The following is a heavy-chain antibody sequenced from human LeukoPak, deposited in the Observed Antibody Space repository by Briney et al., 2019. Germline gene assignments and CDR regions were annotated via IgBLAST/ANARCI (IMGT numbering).Heavy chain of an antibody. D-gene: IGHD5-12*01. J-gene: IGHJ4*02. V-gene: IGHV3-21*01. Sequence: GGSLRLSCAASGFTFSSYSMSWVRQAPGKGLEWVSSISSSSSYIYYADSVKGRFTISRDNAKNSLYLQMNSLRAEDTAVYYCAQRGYSGYYFDYWGQGTLVTVCS. CDR1: GFTFSSYS. CDR3: AQRGYSGYYFDY. CDR2: ISSSSSYI.